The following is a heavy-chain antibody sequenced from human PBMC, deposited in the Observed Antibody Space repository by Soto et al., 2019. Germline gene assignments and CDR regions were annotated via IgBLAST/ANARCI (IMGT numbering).Heavy chain of an antibody. CDR1: IFTFSNSA. CDR2: VSGGDGST. J-gene: IGHJ4*02. CDR3: AKAGGHIDPFDF. Sequence: GGSLRLSCVASIFTFSNSAMSWVRQAPGRGLEWVSTVSGGDGSTYYADSVKGRFTISRDNSKNTLYLQMNGLRAEDTAVYYCAKAGGHIDPFDFWGQGTLVTVSS. D-gene: IGHD2-15*01. V-gene: IGHV3-23*01.